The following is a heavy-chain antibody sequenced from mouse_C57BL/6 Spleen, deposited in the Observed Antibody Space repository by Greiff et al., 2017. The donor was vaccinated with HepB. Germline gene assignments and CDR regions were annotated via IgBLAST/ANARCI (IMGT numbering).Heavy chain of an antibody. D-gene: IGHD2-5*01. V-gene: IGHV1-55*01. CDR3: ARESNYAFDY. Sequence: VQLQQPGAELVKPGASVKMSCKASGYTFTSYWITWVKQRPGQGLEWIGDIYPGSGSTNYNEKLKSKAKLTVDTSSSTAYMQLRSLTSEDSAVYYCARESNYAFDYWGQGTTLTVSS. J-gene: IGHJ2*01. CDR2: IYPGSGST. CDR1: GYTFTSYW.